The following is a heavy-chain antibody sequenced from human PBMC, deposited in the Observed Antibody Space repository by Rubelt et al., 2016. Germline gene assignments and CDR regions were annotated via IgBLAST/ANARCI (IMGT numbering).Heavy chain of an antibody. J-gene: IGHJ4*02. D-gene: IGHD4-23*01. Sequence: GGLVQPGGSLRLSCAASGVTFSHYAMSWVRQAPGKGLEWVSSITGSGSSTYYADSVKGRFTISRDNSQSTLYLQMNSLRAEDTAIYYCAKDLRWGFDYWGQGTLVTVSS. V-gene: IGHV3-23*01. CDR3: AKDLRWGFDY. CDR2: ITGSGSST. CDR1: GVTFSHYA.